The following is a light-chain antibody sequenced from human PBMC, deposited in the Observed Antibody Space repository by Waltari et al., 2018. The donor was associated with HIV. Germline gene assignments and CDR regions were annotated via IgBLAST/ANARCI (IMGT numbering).Light chain of an antibody. V-gene: IGKV1-33*01. CDR2: DAS. J-gene: IGKJ3*01. CDR1: QDIRNF. Sequence: DIQMTKSPSSLSASIGDRVTITCQASQDIRNFLNWYQQKPGKAPELLIHDASNLETGVPSRFSGSGSGTHFTLTISGLQPEDIATYFCQHYDGLPITFGPGTKLEVK. CDR3: QHYDGLPIT.